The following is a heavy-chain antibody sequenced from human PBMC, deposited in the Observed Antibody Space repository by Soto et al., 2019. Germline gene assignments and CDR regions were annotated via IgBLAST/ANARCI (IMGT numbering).Heavy chain of an antibody. J-gene: IGHJ4*02. Sequence: SETLSLTCTVSGGSIYRSGYYWGWIRQPPGRGLEWIGNIDYNGVTYSNPSLKSRVTISRDTSKNQFSLKLTSVTAADTALYYCGKVLLGATEHTDSYSCGPGTLVSVSS. CDR1: GGSIYRSGYY. V-gene: IGHV4-39*01. D-gene: IGHD2-15*01. CDR2: IDYNGVT. CDR3: GKVLLGATEHTDSYS.